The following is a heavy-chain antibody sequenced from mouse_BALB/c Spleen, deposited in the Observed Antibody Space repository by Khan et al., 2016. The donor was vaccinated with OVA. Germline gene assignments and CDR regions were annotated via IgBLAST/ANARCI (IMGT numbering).Heavy chain of an antibody. V-gene: IGHV2-9*02. CDR1: GFSLTSYG. CDR3: SRFYDGYYYTVDY. CDR2: IWAGGST. Sequence: QVQLKQSGPGLVAPSQSLSITCTVSGFSLTSYGVHWVRQPPGKGLEWLGVIWAGGSTNYNSALMSRLSISKDNTKSQAFLKRNRPQKEETGMYYCSRFYDGYYYTVDYWGQGTSVTVSS. J-gene: IGHJ4*01. D-gene: IGHD2-3*01.